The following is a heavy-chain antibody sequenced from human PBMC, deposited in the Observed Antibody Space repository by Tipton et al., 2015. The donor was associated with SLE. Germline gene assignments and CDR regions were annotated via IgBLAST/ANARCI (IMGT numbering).Heavy chain of an antibody. V-gene: IGHV4-39*07. CDR1: GDSISSSYYY. D-gene: IGHD2-21*02. CDR3: ARGDKVTTMWGGLSNAEYFQH. CDR2: FYYDATT. J-gene: IGHJ1*01. Sequence: TLSLTCSVSGDSISSSYYYWGWIRQPPGRGLEWIASFYYDATTYYNPPLKSRVTISVDTSKNQFSLRLSSVTAADTAVYYCARGDKVTTMWGGLSNAEYFQHWGQGTLVTVSS.